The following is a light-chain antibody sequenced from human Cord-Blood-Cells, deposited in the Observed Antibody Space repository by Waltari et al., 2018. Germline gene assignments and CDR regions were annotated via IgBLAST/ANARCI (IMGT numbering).Light chain of an antibody. CDR1: PSVISSY. CDR3: QQYGSSPPYS. J-gene: IGKJ2*03. CDR2: CAS. Sequence: EIVLTQSPGTLSLSPGERATLSCRASPSVISSYLAGYQQKPGQAPRLLIHCASSRATGIPERLSGSGSGTDFTLTISRLEPEDFAVDYCQQYGSSPPYSFGQGTKLEIK. V-gene: IGKV3-20*01.